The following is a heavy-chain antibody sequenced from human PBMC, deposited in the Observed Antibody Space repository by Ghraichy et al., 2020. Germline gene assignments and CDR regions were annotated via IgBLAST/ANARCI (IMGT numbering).Heavy chain of an antibody. J-gene: IGHJ6*02. D-gene: IGHD5-18*01. V-gene: IGHV4-59*01. CDR2: IYYSGST. CDR1: GGSISSYY. Sequence: SETLSLTCTVSGGSISSYYWSWIRQPPGKGLEWIGYIYYSGSTNYNPSLKSRVTISVDTSKNQFSLKLSSVTAADTAVYYCARVGGYSYGYLGGYYYYYGMDVWGQGTTVTVSS. CDR3: ARVGGYSYGYLGGYYYYYGMDV.